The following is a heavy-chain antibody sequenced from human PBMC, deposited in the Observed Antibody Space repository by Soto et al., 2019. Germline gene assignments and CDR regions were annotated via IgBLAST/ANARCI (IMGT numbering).Heavy chain of an antibody. J-gene: IGHJ5*02. CDR2: INHSGST. CDR3: ARREVLMVYASGSTGWFDP. V-gene: IGHV4-34*01. D-gene: IGHD2-8*01. CDR1: GGSFSGYY. Sequence: SETLSLTCAVYGGSFSGYYWSWIRQPPGKGLEWIGEINHSGSTNHNPSLKSRVTISVDTSKNQFSLKLSSVTAADTAVYYCARREVLMVYASGSTGWFDPWGQGTLVTVSS.